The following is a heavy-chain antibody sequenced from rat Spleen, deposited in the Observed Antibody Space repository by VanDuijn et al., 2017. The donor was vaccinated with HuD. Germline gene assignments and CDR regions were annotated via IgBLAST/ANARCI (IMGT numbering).Heavy chain of an antibody. Sequence: EVQLVESGGGLVQPGRSLKLSCAVSGFTFSDYYMAWVRQAPKKGLEWVASITYEGSSTYYGDSVKGRFTISRDNAKTTLYLQMDSLGSEDTATYYCVRLLGAPDWYFDFWGPGTMVTVSS. J-gene: IGHJ1*01. CDR2: ITYEGSST. CDR3: VRLLGAPDWYFDF. V-gene: IGHV5-22*01. D-gene: IGHD5-1*01. CDR1: GFTFSDYY.